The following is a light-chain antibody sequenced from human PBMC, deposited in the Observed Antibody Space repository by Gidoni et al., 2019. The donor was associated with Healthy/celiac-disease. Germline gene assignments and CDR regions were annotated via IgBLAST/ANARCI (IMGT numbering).Light chain of an antibody. CDR3: MIWHSCVWV. V-gene: IGLV5-45*01. J-gene: IGLJ3*02. CDR2: YKSDSDK. CDR1: SGINVGTYR. Sequence: LTCTLRSGINVGTYRIYWYQQKPESPPQYLLRYKSDSDKQQGSGVPSRFSGSKEASANAGMFLIVGLQEDDEDDYCCMIWHSCVWVFGGETKLTVL.